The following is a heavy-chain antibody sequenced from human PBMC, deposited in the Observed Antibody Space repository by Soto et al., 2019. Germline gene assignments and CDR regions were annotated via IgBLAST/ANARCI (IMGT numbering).Heavy chain of an antibody. CDR1: GFTFSCFW. V-gene: IGHV3-30*03. D-gene: IGHD2-2*02. CDR2: ISYDGSNK. CDR3: ATDIVVVPAALPPQYYYYYYGMDV. Sequence: GFPKTSRASFGFTFSCFWMHWVRPAPGQGLEWGASISYDGSNKYYADSVKGRFTISRDNSKNTLYLQMNSLRAEDTAVYYCATDIVVVPAALPPQYYYYYYGMDVWGQGTTVTVSS. J-gene: IGHJ6*02.